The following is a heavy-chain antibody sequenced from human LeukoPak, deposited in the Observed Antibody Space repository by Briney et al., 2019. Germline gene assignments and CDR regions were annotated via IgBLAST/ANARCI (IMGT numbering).Heavy chain of an antibody. V-gene: IGHV3-7*01. CDR2: INQGGSDK. D-gene: IGHD1-14*01. J-gene: IGHJ4*02. CDR1: GFTFSGHW. CDR3: TRDRSRAEDD. Sequence: GGSLRLSCAASGFTFSGHWMSWVRQAPGKGLEWVANINQGGSDKYYVDSVKGRFTISRDNANNLLYLQMKSLRGEDTAVYYCTRDRSRAEDDWGQGTLVTVSS.